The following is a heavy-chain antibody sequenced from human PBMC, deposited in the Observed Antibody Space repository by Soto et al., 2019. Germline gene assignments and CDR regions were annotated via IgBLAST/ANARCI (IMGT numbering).Heavy chain of an antibody. Sequence: EVQLVESGGGLVQPGGSLRLSCEVSGFTVSTSYISWVRQAPGKGLEWVSIIYSGGTTRYADSVKGRFTISRDSSKNTVYLQMNRLTTVDTAVYYCARASRVTTIYDYWGQGTLVTVAS. V-gene: IGHV3-53*01. CDR1: GFTVSTSY. J-gene: IGHJ4*02. D-gene: IGHD4-17*01. CDR2: IYSGGTT. CDR3: ARASRVTTIYDY.